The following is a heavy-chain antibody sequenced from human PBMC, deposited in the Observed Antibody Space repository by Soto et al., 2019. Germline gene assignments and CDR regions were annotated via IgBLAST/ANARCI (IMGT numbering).Heavy chain of an antibody. V-gene: IGHV3-23*01. CDR2: ITGSGDRT. Sequence: EVQLLESGGGLVQPGGSLRLSCAASGFTFSNYALSWVRQAPGKXXXWVSAITGSGDRTYXADSVKGRFTISRDNSKXXXXXXXXXXXXXXXXXXXXXXXXXXXXXXXSDSWGQGTLVTVSS. CDR3: XXXXXXXXXXXSDS. J-gene: IGHJ5*01. CDR1: GFTFSNYA.